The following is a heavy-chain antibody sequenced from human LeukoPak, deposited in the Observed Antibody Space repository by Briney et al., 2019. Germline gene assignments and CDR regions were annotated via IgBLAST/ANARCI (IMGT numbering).Heavy chain of an antibody. V-gene: IGHV1-8*01. D-gene: IGHD3-22*01. Sequence: VASVKVSCKASGYTFTSYDINWVRQATGQGLEWMGWMNPNSGNTGYAQKFQGRVTMTRNSSISTAYMDLSSLRSEDTAVYYCARPTLDYHDSSVSVGFDYWGQGTLVTVSS. CDR1: GYTFTSYD. J-gene: IGHJ4*02. CDR3: ARPTLDYHDSSVSVGFDY. CDR2: MNPNSGNT.